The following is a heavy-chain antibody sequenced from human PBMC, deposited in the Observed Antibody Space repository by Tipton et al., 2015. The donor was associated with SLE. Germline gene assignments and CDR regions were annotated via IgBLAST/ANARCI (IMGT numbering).Heavy chain of an antibody. D-gene: IGHD5-12*01. Sequence: TLSLTCTVSGGSISSGSYYWSWIRQPAGKGLEWLGHIYTSGSTNYNPSLKSRVTISVDTSKNQFSLKLSSVTAADTAVYYCASRTMNIVATIFDYWGQGTLVTVSS. V-gene: IGHV4-61*09. CDR1: GGSISSGSYY. CDR2: IYTSGST. J-gene: IGHJ4*02. CDR3: ASRTMNIVATIFDY.